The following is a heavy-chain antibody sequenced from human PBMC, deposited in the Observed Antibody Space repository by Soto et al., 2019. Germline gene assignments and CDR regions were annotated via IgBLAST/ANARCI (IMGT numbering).Heavy chain of an antibody. CDR2: IYWDDDK. D-gene: IGHD1-1*01. V-gene: IGHV2-5*02. J-gene: IGHJ4*02. CDR1: GFSLSTSRVG. Sequence: QITLKESGPTLVKPIQTLTLTCTFSGFSLSTSRVGVGWIRQPPGKALEWLALIYWDDDKRYSPSLKSRLTITKDTSKNQVVLTMTNMDPVDTATYYCAHRGITTGTFDYWGQGTLVTVSS. CDR3: AHRGITTGTFDY.